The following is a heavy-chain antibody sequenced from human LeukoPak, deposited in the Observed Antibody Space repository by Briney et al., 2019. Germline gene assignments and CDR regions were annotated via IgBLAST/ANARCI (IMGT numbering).Heavy chain of an antibody. CDR3: ARHPQRSLGVTTSGPYYYAMDV. J-gene: IGHJ6*02. Sequence: SETLSLTCTVSSVSISGFYWSWIRQFPGKGLEWIGYIFDSGSTKYNPSLENRVTISVDTSKNQFSLNLRSVTAADTAVYYCARHPQRSLGVTTSGPYYYAMDVWGQGTTVTVSS. CDR1: SVSISGFY. V-gene: IGHV4-59*01. D-gene: IGHD2-21*02. CDR2: IFDSGST.